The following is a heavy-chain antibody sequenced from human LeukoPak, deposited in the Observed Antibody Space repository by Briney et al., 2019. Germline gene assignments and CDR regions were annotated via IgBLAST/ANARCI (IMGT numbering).Heavy chain of an antibody. J-gene: IGHJ4*02. CDR1: GGSISSGDYY. D-gene: IGHD3-10*01. Sequence: SETLSLTCTVSGGSISSGDYYWSWIRQPPGKGLEWIGYIYYSGSTYYNPSLKSRVTISVDTSKNQFSLKLSSVTAADTAVYYCARYGSGITGIDYWGQGTLVTVSS. CDR3: ARYGSGITGIDY. CDR2: IYYSGST. V-gene: IGHV4-30-4*01.